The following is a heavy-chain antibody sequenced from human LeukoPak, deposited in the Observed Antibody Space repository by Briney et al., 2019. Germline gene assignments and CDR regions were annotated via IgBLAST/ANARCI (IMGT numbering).Heavy chain of an antibody. V-gene: IGHV1-2*02. D-gene: IGHD2-2*01. CDR3: ARDQEDIVVVPAARNDWFDP. CDR2: INPNSGGT. Sequence: ASMKVSCKASGYTFTGYYMHWVRQAPGQGLEWMGWINPNSGGTNYAQKFQGRVTMTGDTSISTAYMELSRLRSDDTAVYYCARDQEDIVVVPAARNDWFDPWGQGILVTVSS. J-gene: IGHJ5*02. CDR1: GYTFTGYY.